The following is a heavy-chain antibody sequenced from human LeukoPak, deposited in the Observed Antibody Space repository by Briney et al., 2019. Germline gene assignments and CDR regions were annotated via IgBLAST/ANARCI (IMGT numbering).Heavy chain of an antibody. CDR2: ITSGGSTI. J-gene: IGHJ4*02. V-gene: IGHV3-11*04. D-gene: IGHD1-26*01. CDR1: GFSFTNTW. Sequence: GGSLRLSCEASGFSFTNTWMSWVRQAPGKGLEWVSYITSGGSTIYYADSVKGRFTISRDNAKNSLYLQMSSLRAEDTAVYYCASGAQSDYWGQGTLVTVSS. CDR3: ASGAQSDY.